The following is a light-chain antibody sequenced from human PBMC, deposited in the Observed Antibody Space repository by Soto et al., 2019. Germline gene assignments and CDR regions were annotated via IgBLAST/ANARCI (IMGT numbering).Light chain of an antibody. V-gene: IGKV1-5*01. CDR1: QSVNGW. J-gene: IGKJ1*01. CDR2: AAS. CDR3: QHYNSNPWT. Sequence: DIQMTQSPSTLSASVGDRVTITCRASQSVNGWLAWYQQKPGKAPKLLIYAASNLESGVPSRFSGSGSGSEFTLTIRSLQPDDSATYYCQHYNSNPWTFGQGTKVEVK.